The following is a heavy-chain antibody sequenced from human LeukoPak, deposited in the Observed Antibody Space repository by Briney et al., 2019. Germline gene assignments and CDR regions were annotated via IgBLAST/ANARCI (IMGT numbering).Heavy chain of an antibody. CDR2: IYYSGST. Sequence: SETLSLTCTVSGGSISSSSYYWGWIRQPPGKGLEWIASIYYSGSTYYNPSLKSRVTISVDTSKNQFSLKLRSVTAADTAVYYCARDKTSMWEYNWFDPWGQGTLVTVSS. J-gene: IGHJ5*02. CDR1: GGSISSSSYY. CDR3: ARDKTSMWEYNWFDP. V-gene: IGHV4-39*07. D-gene: IGHD1-26*01.